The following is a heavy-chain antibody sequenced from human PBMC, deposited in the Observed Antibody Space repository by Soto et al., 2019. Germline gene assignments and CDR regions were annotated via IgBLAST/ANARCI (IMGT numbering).Heavy chain of an antibody. CDR2: INPSGGST. D-gene: IGHD6-13*01. Sequence: ASVKVSCKASGYTFTNYYIHWVRQAPGQGLEWMAIINPSGGSTNYAQKFQGRVTLARDTFTNTVYMELSSLRSEDTAIYYCARGLAARDYWGQGTLVTVSS. CDR1: GYTFTNYY. CDR3: ARGLAARDY. V-gene: IGHV1-46*01. J-gene: IGHJ4*02.